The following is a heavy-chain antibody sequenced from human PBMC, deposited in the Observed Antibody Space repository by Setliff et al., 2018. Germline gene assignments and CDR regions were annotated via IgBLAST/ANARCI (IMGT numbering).Heavy chain of an antibody. Sequence: GESLRLSCAASGFTFSRFGMYWVRQAPGKGLEWVAFVRYDGSNKYYADSVKGRFTISKDNSKNTLFLQMNSLTKEDTGVYFCAKDSLEVVIALHGMDVWGQGTTVTV. J-gene: IGHJ6*02. V-gene: IGHV3-30*02. CDR2: VRYDGSNK. D-gene: IGHD2-21*01. CDR3: AKDSLEVVIALHGMDV. CDR1: GFTFSRFG.